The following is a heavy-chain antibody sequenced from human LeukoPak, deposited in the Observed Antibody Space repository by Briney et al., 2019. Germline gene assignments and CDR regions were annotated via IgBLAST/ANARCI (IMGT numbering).Heavy chain of an antibody. V-gene: IGHV4-59*08. CDR3: ARLWRQWLTNWFDP. CDR1: GGSISSYY. Sequence: SETLSLTCTVSGGSISSYYWSWIRQPPGKGLEWIGYIYYSGSTNYNPSLKSRVTISVDTSKNQFSLKLSSVTAADTAVYYCARLWRQWLTNWFDPWGQGTLVTVSS. D-gene: IGHD6-19*01. CDR2: IYYSGST. J-gene: IGHJ5*02.